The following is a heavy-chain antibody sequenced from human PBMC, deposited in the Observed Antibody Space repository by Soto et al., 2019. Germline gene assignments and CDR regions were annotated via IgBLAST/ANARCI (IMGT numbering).Heavy chain of an antibody. Sequence: QVQLVESGGGVVQPGRSLRISCAASGFTFSTYAMHWVRQAPGKGLEWVTVISFDGKIKYYADSVKGRFTISRDNSKNTVYLQMDSLRAEDTALYSCAKASEGSMITFGGVFPYWGQGNLVTVSS. J-gene: IGHJ4*02. D-gene: IGHD3-16*01. CDR3: AKASEGSMITFGGVFPY. CDR2: ISFDGKIK. V-gene: IGHV3-30*18. CDR1: GFTFSTYA.